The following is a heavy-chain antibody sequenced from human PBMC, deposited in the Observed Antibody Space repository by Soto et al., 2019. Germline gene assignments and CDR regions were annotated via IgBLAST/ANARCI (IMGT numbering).Heavy chain of an antibody. CDR2: IYYTGST. V-gene: IGHV4-59*01. J-gene: IGHJ4*02. CDR1: GGSISIYY. CDR3: ARDDNSSCYYPGYFDY. D-gene: IGHD3-22*01. Sequence: SETLSLTCTVSGGSISIYYWSWVRKRPGKGLEWIGNIYYTGSTNYNPSLTSRVTISVDTSKNQFSLKLNSVTVADTAVYYCARDDNSSCYYPGYFDYWGQVTLVTVSS.